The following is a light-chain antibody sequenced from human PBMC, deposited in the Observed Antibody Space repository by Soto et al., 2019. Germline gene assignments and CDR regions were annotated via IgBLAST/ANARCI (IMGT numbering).Light chain of an antibody. Sequence: EIVLTQSPGTLSLSPGERATLSCRASQSVGGSFLAWYQQRPGQAPRLLIYDASTRASGVPPRFSGSGSGTDFSLTISSLQSEDYAVYFCQQYHVWPKWTFGQGTKVDIK. CDR1: QSVGGSF. V-gene: IGKV3-20*01. CDR2: DAS. CDR3: QQYHVWPKWT. J-gene: IGKJ1*01.